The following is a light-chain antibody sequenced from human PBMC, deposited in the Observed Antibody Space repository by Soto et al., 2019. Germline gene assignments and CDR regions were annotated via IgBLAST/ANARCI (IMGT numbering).Light chain of an antibody. Sequence: QSVLTQPPSASGTPGQRVTISCSGSSPNIGRNTVNWFQLVPGAAPKLLVYSNNKRPSWVPDRFSGSKSGTSASLAISGLQSEDEADYYCAAWDDSLDGPVFGEGTNSPS. V-gene: IGLV1-44*01. J-gene: IGLJ2*01. CDR3: AAWDDSLDGPV. CDR1: SPNIGRNT. CDR2: SNN.